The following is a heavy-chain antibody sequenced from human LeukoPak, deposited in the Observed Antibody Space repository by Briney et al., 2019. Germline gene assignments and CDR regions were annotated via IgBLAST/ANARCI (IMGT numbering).Heavy chain of an antibody. CDR2: ISYDGSNK. V-gene: IGHV3-30-3*01. J-gene: IGHJ5*02. D-gene: IGHD4-17*01. CDR1: GFTFSSHA. Sequence: GGSLRLSCAASGFTFSSHAMHWVRQAPGKGLEWVAIISYDGSNKYYADSVKGRFTISRDNSKNTLYLQMNSLRAEDTAVYYCTRFPGGGYGDYVVSFFDPWGQGTLVTVSS. CDR3: TRFPGGGYGDYVVSFFDP.